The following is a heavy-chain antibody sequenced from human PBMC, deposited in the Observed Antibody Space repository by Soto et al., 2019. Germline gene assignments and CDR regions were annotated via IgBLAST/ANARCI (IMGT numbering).Heavy chain of an antibody. V-gene: IGHV4-59*01. J-gene: IGHJ3*01. Sequence: QVQLQESGPGLVKPSETLSLTCTVSGGSISSYYWSWIRQPPGKGLEWIGYIDYSGSTNYNPSLRSRVTVSVDPSKNQFSLRLTSVTAADTAVYYCARVRRYSSRPDAFDLWGQGTMVTVSS. D-gene: IGHD6-13*01. CDR3: ARVRRYSSRPDAFDL. CDR2: IDYSGST. CDR1: GGSISSYY.